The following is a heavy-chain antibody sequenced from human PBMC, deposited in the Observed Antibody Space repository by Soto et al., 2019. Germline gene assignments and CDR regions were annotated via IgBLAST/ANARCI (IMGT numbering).Heavy chain of an antibody. D-gene: IGHD4-17*01. Sequence: GESLKISCKGSGYSFTSYWISWVRQMPGKGLEWMGRIDPSDSYTNYSPSFQGHVTISADKSISTAYLQWGSLKASDTAMYYCARQGGDYPYYYYGMDVWGQGTTVTVS. V-gene: IGHV5-10-1*01. J-gene: IGHJ6*02. CDR3: ARQGGDYPYYYYGMDV. CDR2: IDPSDSYT. CDR1: GYSFTSYW.